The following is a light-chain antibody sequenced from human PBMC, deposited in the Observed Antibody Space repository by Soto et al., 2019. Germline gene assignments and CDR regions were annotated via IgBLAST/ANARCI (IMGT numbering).Light chain of an antibody. V-gene: IGKV1-9*01. J-gene: IGKJ5*01. CDR3: QQLNSYPIT. CDR2: AAS. Sequence: DMQMTQAPSFLSASVGDRVTITCRASQGISSNLAWYQQKPGKAPKRLIYAASTLQSGVPSRFSGSGSGTEFTLTISSLQPEDFATYYCQQLNSYPITFGPGTRLEIK. CDR1: QGISSN.